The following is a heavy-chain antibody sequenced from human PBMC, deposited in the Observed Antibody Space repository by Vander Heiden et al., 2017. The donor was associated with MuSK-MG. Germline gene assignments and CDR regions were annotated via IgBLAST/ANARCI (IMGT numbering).Heavy chain of an antibody. CDR2: ISHDGTYK. CDR1: GLVFSAYG. V-gene: IGHV3-30*18. CDR3: AKQGSYTDAFDI. Sequence: QEQLVESGGGVVRPGRSLRLSCAGTGLVFSAYGMHWVRQAPGKGLEWVAVISHDGTYKLSAVSVEGRFTISRDNSKNTLYLPMSRLKSEDTAVYYCAKQGSYTDAFDIWCEG. J-gene: IGHJ3*02. D-gene: IGHD3-10*01.